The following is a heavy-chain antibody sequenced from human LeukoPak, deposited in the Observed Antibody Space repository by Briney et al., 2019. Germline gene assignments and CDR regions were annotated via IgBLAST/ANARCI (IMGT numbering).Heavy chain of an antibody. CDR2: ISGDGGST. D-gene: IGHD2-2*01. J-gene: IGHJ6*03. CDR3: AKAPVRVVVPAASDYYYMDV. CDR1: GFTFDDYA. V-gene: IGHV3-43*02. Sequence: GRSLRLSCAASGFTFDDYAMHRVRQAPGKGLEWVSLISGDGGSTYYADSVKGRFTIPRDNSKNSLYLQMNSLRTEDTALYYCAKAPVRVVVPAASDYYYMDVWGKGTTVTVSS.